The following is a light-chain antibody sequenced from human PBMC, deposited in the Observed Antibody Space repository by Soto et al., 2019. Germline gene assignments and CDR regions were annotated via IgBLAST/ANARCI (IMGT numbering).Light chain of an antibody. CDR1: QSISTY. CDR2: DAS. CDR3: QQRSNWPLT. J-gene: IGKJ4*01. Sequence: EIVLTQSPATLALSPGEGATLSCGASQSISTYLAWYQQRPGQAPRLLIYDASNRAPGIPDRFSGSGSATDFTLTISSLEPEDFAVYYCQQRSNWPLTFGGGTKV. V-gene: IGKV3-11*01.